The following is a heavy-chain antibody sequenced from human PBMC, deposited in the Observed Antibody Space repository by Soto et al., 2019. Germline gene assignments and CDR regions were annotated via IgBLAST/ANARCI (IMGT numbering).Heavy chain of an antibody. D-gene: IGHD2-2*01. J-gene: IGHJ4*02. V-gene: IGHV1-18*01. CDR1: GYTFASYP. CDR2: ISAYNGNT. Sequence: QVQLVQSGAEVKQPGASVKVSCKTSGYTFASYPISWVRQAPGQGLEWMGYISAYNGNTKYAQIFQGRVTLTTDTSTSTAYLELRSLRFDDTAIYFCARDGSYASAYWGQGTLVTVSS. CDR3: ARDGSYASAY.